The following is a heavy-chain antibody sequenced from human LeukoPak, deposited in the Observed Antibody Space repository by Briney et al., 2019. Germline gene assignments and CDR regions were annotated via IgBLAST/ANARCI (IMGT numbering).Heavy chain of an antibody. J-gene: IGHJ4*02. D-gene: IGHD5-12*01. CDR2: INHSGNT. Sequence: SETLSLTCAVYGGSFSGYYWSWIRQPPGKGLEWIGEINHSGNTNYNPSLKSRVTISVDTSKNQFSLKLSSVTAADTAVYYCARVDIVARNFDYWGQGTLVTVSS. CDR3: ARVDIVARNFDY. CDR1: GGSFSGYY. V-gene: IGHV4-34*01.